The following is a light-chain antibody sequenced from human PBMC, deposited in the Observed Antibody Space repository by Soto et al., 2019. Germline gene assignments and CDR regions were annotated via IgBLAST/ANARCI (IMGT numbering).Light chain of an antibody. CDR2: GTS. CDR1: QSISSNH. J-gene: IGKJ1*01. CDR3: QQYGSWM. Sequence: EIVLTQSPGTLSVSPGERATLSCRASQSISSNHLAWYQQKPGQAPRLLIYGTSSRATGIPDRFSGSGSGTDFTLTISRLEPEDSAIYYCQQYGSWMFVPGTKVEIK. V-gene: IGKV3-20*01.